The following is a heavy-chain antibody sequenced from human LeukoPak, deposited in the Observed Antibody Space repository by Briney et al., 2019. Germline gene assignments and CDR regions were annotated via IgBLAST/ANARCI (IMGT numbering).Heavy chain of an antibody. CDR3: ARVLSGRGSLYDYYYYMDV. D-gene: IGHD3-10*01. Sequence: PGGSLRLSCAASGFTFSNYGMHWVRQAPGKGLEWVAFIRFDGSNKYYADSVKGRFTISRDNSKNTLYLQMNSLRAEDTAVYYCARVLSGRGSLYDYYYYMDVWGKGTTVTISS. J-gene: IGHJ6*03. CDR2: IRFDGSNK. V-gene: IGHV3-30*02. CDR1: GFTFSNYG.